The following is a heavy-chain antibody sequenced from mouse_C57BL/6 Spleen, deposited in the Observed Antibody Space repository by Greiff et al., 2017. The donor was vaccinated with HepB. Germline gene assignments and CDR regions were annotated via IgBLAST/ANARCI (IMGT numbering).Heavy chain of an antibody. J-gene: IGHJ4*01. CDR1: GYTFTDYE. CDR2: IDPETGGT. CDR3: TRETTVVAAYYYAMDY. D-gene: IGHD1-1*01. Sequence: QVQLKQSGAELVRPGASVTLSCKASGYTFTDYEMHWVKQTPVHGLEWIGAIDPETGGTAYNQKFKGKAILTADKSSSTAYMELRSLTSEDSAVYYCTRETTVVAAYYYAMDYWGQGTSVTVSS. V-gene: IGHV1-15*01.